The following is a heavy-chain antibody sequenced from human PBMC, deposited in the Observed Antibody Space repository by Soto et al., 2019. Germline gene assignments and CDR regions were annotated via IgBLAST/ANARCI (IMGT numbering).Heavy chain of an antibody. CDR1: GGTFSSYP. CDR2: VIPIFGTA. D-gene: IGHD2-2*01. J-gene: IGHJ3*02. V-gene: IGHV1-69*01. Sequence: QVQLVQSGAEVKKPGSSVKVSCKASGGTFSSYPISWVRQAPGQGLEWMGGVIPIFGTANYAQKFQGRVTITSDESTSTADMELSSLRSEDTAVYYCARPGGYCSSTSCFPTGYCTDAFDIWGQGTMVTVSA. CDR3: ARPGGYCSSTSCFPTGYCTDAFDI.